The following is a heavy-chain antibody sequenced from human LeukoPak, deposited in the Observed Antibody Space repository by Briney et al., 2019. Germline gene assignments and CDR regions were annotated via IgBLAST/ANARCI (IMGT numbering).Heavy chain of an antibody. CDR3: ARVGSSSWKASDY. J-gene: IGHJ4*02. CDR2: ISSSSSYI. V-gene: IGHV3-21*01. CDR1: GFTFGSYS. D-gene: IGHD6-13*01. Sequence: PGGSLRLSCAASGFTFGSYSMNWVRQAPGKGLEWVSSISSSSSYIYYADSVKGRFTISRDNPKNSLYLQMNSLSAEDTAVYYCARVGSSSWKASDYWGQGTLVTVSS.